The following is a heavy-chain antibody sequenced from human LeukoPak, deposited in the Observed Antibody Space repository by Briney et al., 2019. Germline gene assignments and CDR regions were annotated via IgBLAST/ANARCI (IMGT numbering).Heavy chain of an antibody. D-gene: IGHD2-2*01. CDR3: ARHFCSSTSCSN. J-gene: IGHJ4*02. Sequence: PSGTLSLTCTVSGGSISPHYWSWIRQPAGKGLEWIGRIYNTGSTNYNPSLKSRVTMSVDTSKNQFSLRLSSMTAADTAVYYCARHFCSSTSCSNWGQGTLVTVSS. CDR2: IYNTGST. CDR1: GGSISPHY. V-gene: IGHV4-4*07.